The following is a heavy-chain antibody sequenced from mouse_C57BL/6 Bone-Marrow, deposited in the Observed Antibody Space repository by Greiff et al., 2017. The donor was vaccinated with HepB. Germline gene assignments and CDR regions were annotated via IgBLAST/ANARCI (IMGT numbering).Heavy chain of an antibody. CDR1: GFTFSSYA. V-gene: IGHV5-4*01. Sequence: EVQVVESGGGLVKPGGSLKLSCAASGFTFSSYAMSWVRQTPEKRLEWVATISDGGSYTYYPDNVKGRFTISRDNAKNNLYLQMSHLKSEDTAMYYCASPIYYDYHYYAMDYWGQGTSVTVSS. CDR2: ISDGGSYT. J-gene: IGHJ4*01. CDR3: ASPIYYDYHYYAMDY. D-gene: IGHD2-4*01.